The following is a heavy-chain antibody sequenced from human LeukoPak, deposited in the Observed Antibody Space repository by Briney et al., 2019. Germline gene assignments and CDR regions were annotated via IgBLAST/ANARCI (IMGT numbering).Heavy chain of an antibody. D-gene: IGHD3-10*01. V-gene: IGHV4-39*07. J-gene: IGHJ3*02. CDR1: GGSISSSSYY. CDR3: AREGRPYYYGSGSYKDAFDI. Sequence: SETLSLTCTVSGGSISSSSYYWGWIRQPPGKGLEWIGSIYYSGSTNYNPSLKSRVTISVDTSKNQFSLKLSSVTAADTAVYYCAREGRPYYYGSGSYKDAFDIWGQGTMVTVSS. CDR2: IYYSGST.